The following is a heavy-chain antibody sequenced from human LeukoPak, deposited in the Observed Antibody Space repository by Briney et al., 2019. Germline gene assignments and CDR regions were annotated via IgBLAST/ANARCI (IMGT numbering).Heavy chain of an antibody. J-gene: IGHJ5*02. V-gene: IGHV3-66*01. CDR2: IYSGGST. Sequence: GSLRLSCAASGFTFSDYYMSWVRQAPGKGLEWVSVIYSGGSTYYADSVKGRFTISRDNSKNTLYLQMNSLRAEDTAVYYCARDLRYYDSSGYHGWFDPWGQGTLVTVSS. D-gene: IGHD3-22*01. CDR1: GFTFSDYY. CDR3: ARDLRYYDSSGYHGWFDP.